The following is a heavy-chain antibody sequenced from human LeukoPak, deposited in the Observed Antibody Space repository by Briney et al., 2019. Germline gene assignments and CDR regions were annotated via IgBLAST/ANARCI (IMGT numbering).Heavy chain of an antibody. CDR2: IIPIFGTA. Sequence: SVKVSCKASGGTFSNYAINWVRQAPGQGLEWMGGIIPIFGTANYAQKFQGRVTITADKSTSTAYMELSSLRSEDTAVYYCARDLEWLYPGGAFDIWGQGTMVTVSS. J-gene: IGHJ3*02. CDR3: ARDLEWLYPGGAFDI. CDR1: GGTFSNYA. D-gene: IGHD3-3*01. V-gene: IGHV1-69*06.